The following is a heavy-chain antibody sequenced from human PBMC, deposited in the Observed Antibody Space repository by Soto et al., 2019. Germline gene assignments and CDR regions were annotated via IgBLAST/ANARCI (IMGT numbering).Heavy chain of an antibody. J-gene: IGHJ4*02. V-gene: IGHV3-48*03. CDR1: GFTFSSYN. CDR3: ARDKDWAFDY. D-gene: IGHD3-9*01. Sequence: PGGSLRLSCVASGFTFSSYNIVWVRQAPGKGLEWVSYIFTTGTTMYYADSVKGRFTVSRDNAKNSVFLLLNSLRAEDTAVYYCARDKDWAFDYWGQGTLVTSPQ. CDR2: IFTTGTTM.